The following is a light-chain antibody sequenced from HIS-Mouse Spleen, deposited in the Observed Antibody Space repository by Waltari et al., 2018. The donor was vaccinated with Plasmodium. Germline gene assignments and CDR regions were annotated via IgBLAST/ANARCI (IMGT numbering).Light chain of an antibody. CDR3: YSTDSSGNHRV. CDR1: ALPKKY. CDR2: EDS. J-gene: IGLJ3*02. Sequence: SYELTQPPSVSVSPGQTARITCSGDALPKKYAYWYQQKSAKAPVLVLYEDSKRPPGIPERFSGSSSGTMATLTISGAQVEDEADYYCYSTDSSGNHRVFGGGTKLTVL. V-gene: IGLV3-10*01.